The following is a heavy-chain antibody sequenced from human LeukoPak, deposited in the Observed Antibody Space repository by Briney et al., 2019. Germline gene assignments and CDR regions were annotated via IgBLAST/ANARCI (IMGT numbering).Heavy chain of an antibody. V-gene: IGHV1-8*01. D-gene: IGHD4-23*01. CDR2: MNPNSGNT. J-gene: IGHJ5*02. CDR1: GYTFTSYD. CDR3: ARQGLRGFWFDP. Sequence: ASVKVSCKASGYTFTSYDINWVRQATGQGLEWMGWMNPNSGNTGYAQKFQGRVTMTRNTSISTSYMELSSLRSEDTAVYYCARQGLRGFWFDPWGQGTLVTVSS.